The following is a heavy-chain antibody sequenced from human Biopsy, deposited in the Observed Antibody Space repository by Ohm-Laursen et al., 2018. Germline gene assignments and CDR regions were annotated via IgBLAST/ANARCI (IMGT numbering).Heavy chain of an antibody. D-gene: IGHD6-19*01. CDR2: ISHSSGPT. CDR1: GFTFSTYE. V-gene: IGHV3-48*03. J-gene: IGHJ3*02. Sequence: SLRLSCSASGFTFSTYELNWVRQAPGKGLEWISLISHSSGPTNYADSVRGRFTISRDNAKNALYLQMNSLRVEDTAFYYCVRLEAGLFDAFDIWGHGTTVTVSS. CDR3: VRLEAGLFDAFDI.